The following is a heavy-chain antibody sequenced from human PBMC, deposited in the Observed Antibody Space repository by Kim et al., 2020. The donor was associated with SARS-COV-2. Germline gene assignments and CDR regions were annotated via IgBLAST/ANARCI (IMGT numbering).Heavy chain of an antibody. D-gene: IGHD6-19*01. CDR3: TAGTRRNNWFDP. V-gene: IGHV6-1*01. J-gene: IGHJ5*02. CDR2: TYYRSKWYN. Sequence: SQTLSLTCAISGDSVSSNSAAWNWIRQSPSRGLEWLGRTYYRSKWYNDYAVSVKSRITINPDTSKNQFSLQLNSVTPEDTAVYYCTAGTRRNNWFDPWGQGTLVTVSS. CDR1: GDSVSSNSAA.